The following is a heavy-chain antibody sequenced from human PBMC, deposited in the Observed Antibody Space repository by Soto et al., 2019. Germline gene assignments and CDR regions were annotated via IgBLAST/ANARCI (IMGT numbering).Heavy chain of an antibody. Sequence: QLQLQESGPGLVKPSETLSLTCTVTGGSISRRHNFWGWMRQPPGKGLELIGRIFCSGTTYNNPPXXXRXXPSGQTSQTQFSLKPNSVPAADPAVYYCARYYGDYNNYFDYWGQGTLVTVSS. CDR3: ARYYGDYNNYFDY. J-gene: IGHJ4*02. CDR2: IFCSGTT. D-gene: IGHD4-17*01. V-gene: IGHV4-39*01. CDR1: GGSISRRHNF.